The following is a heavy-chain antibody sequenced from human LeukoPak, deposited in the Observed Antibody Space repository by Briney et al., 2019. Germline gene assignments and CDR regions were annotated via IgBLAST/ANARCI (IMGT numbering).Heavy chain of an antibody. Sequence: SEKVSCKASGYSFISYYMHWVRQAPGQGLECMGIIYPGGDSATYAQKFQGRLTMTSDTSTSTVYMELSSLTSEDTAVYYCAREFFMGRSLDYWGQGTLVTVSS. CDR1: GYSFISYY. V-gene: IGHV1-46*01. D-gene: IGHD3-3*01. CDR2: IYPGGDSA. CDR3: AREFFMGRSLDY. J-gene: IGHJ4*02.